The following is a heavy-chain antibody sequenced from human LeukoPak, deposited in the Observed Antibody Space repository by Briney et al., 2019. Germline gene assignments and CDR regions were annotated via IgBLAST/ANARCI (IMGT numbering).Heavy chain of an antibody. V-gene: IGHV1-18*01. CDR2: ISIYNGNT. CDR1: GYTFTRYG. D-gene: IGHD6-13*01. Sequence: ASVKASCKASGYTFTRYGITWVRQAPGQGLEWMGWISIYNGNTNYAQKLQGRVTMTTDTSTSTAYMELRGLRPDDTAIYYCTRDREAAGQKLTDYWGQGTLVTVSS. J-gene: IGHJ4*02. CDR3: TRDREAAGQKLTDY.